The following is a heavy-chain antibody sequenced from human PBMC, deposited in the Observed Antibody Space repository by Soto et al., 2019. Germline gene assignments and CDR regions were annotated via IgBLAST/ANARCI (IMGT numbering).Heavy chain of an antibody. V-gene: IGHV3-66*01. CDR3: ASLEGLCSGGSCYSKYYYYYYMDV. Sequence: GSLRLSCAASGFTVSSNYMSWVRQAPGKGLEWVSVIYSGGSTYYADSVKGRFTISRDNSKNTLYLQMNSLRAEVTAVYYCASLEGLCSGGSCYSKYYYYYYMDVWGKGTTVTVSS. J-gene: IGHJ6*03. CDR1: GFTVSSNY. D-gene: IGHD2-15*01. CDR2: IYSGGST.